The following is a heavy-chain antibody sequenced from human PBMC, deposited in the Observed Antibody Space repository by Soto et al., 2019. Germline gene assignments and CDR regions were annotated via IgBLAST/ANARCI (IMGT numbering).Heavy chain of an antibody. Sequence: GESLKISCKGSGYSFSRYWIAWVRQTPGKGLEWMGLIYPGDSDTRYSPSFQGQVTISADKSITTAYLQWSSLKASDTAIYYCARDTFSGDSSGPHYWGQGTLGTV. CDR2: IYPGDSDT. CDR3: ARDTFSGDSSGPHY. V-gene: IGHV5-51*01. D-gene: IGHD3-22*01. J-gene: IGHJ4*02. CDR1: GYSFSRYW.